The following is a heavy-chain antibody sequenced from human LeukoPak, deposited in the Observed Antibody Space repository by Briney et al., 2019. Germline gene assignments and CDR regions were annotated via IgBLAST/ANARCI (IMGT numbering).Heavy chain of an antibody. Sequence: SETLSLTCSVSGGSISSYYWSWIRQPPGKGLEWIGYIFYGGTTQYNPSLKSRVTMSIDTSKSQFSLKLTSVTAADTAVYYCAKDPYSSSWGGHFDLWGRGTLVTVSS. J-gene: IGHJ2*01. CDR3: AKDPYSSSWGGHFDL. CDR1: GGSISSYY. V-gene: IGHV4-59*01. CDR2: IFYGGTT. D-gene: IGHD6-13*01.